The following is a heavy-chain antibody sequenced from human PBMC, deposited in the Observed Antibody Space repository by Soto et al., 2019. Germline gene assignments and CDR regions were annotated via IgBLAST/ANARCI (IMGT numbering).Heavy chain of an antibody. Sequence: QVTLKESGPVLVKPTETLTLTCTVSGFSLSNARMGVSWIRQPPGKALEWLAHIFSNDEKSYSTSLKSRLTISKDPSKSQVVLTMTNMDPVDTATYSCARYSGSLFDSWGQGTLVTVSS. CDR1: GFSLSNARMG. CDR3: ARYSGSLFDS. CDR2: IFSNDEK. D-gene: IGHD1-26*01. J-gene: IGHJ4*02. V-gene: IGHV2-26*01.